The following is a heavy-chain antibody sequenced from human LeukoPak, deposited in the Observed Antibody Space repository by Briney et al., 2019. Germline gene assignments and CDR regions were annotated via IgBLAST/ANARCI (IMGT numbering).Heavy chain of an antibody. CDR2: IYYSGST. D-gene: IGHD3-9*01. Sequence: YPSETLSLTCTVSGGSISSGGYYWSWIRQHPGKGLEWIGYIYYSGSTYCNPSLKSRVTISVDTSKNQFSLKLSSVTAADTAVYYCARADDILTGYQYDYWGQGTLVTVSS. CDR1: GGSISSGGYY. V-gene: IGHV4-31*03. J-gene: IGHJ4*02. CDR3: ARADDILTGYQYDY.